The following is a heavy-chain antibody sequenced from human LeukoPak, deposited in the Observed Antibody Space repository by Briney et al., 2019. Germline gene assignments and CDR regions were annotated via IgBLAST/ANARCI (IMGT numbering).Heavy chain of an antibody. J-gene: IGHJ4*02. D-gene: IGHD3-22*01. CDR2: IYWDDDK. CDR1: GFSLSTSGVG. CDR3: AHYEDDDSSGYYRDY. Sequence: SGPTLVKPTQTLTLTCTFSGFSLSTSGVGVGWIRQPPGKALEWLALIYWDDDKRYSPSLKSRLTITKDTSKNQVVLTMTNMDPVDTATYYCAHYEDDDSSGYYRDYWGQGTLVTVSS. V-gene: IGHV2-5*02.